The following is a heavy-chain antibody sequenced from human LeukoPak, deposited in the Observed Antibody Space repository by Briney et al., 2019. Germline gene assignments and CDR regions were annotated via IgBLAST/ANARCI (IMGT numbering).Heavy chain of an antibody. V-gene: IGHV1-2*02. D-gene: IGHD3-16*01. Sequence: ASVKVSCKASGYIFTGYYMHWVRQAPGQGLEWMGWINPNSGDTNYAQKFQGRVTMTRDTSIGTAYMELSRLRSDDTAVYYCARVRYRLAETYIDYWGQGTLVTVSP. CDR2: INPNSGDT. J-gene: IGHJ4*02. CDR1: GYIFTGYY. CDR3: ARVRYRLAETYIDY.